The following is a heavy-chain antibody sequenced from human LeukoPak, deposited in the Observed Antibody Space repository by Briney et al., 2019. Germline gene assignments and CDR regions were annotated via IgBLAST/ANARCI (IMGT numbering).Heavy chain of an antibody. Sequence: PGGSLRLSCVASGVTFSTYAMNWVRQVPGKGLEWVSSISSSSSYIYYADSLKGRFTISRDNAKNSLFLQMNSLRAEDTAVYYCARQLGGSYAFDYWGQGTLVTVSS. V-gene: IGHV3-21*01. D-gene: IGHD3-16*01. CDR3: ARQLGGSYAFDY. CDR1: GVTFSTYA. J-gene: IGHJ4*02. CDR2: ISSSSSYI.